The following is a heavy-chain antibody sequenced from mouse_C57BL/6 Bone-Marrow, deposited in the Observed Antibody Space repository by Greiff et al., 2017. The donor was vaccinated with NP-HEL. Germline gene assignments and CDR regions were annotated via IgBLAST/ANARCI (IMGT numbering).Heavy chain of an antibody. CDR1: GFTFTDYY. CDR2: IRNKANGYTT. V-gene: IGHV7-3*01. J-gene: IGHJ1*03. Sequence: EVQGVESGGGLVQPGGSLSLSCAASGFTFTDYYMSWVRQPPGKALEWLGFIRNKANGYTTEYSASVKGRFTISRDNSQSILYLQMNALRAEDSATHYCASTRGYWYFDVWGTGTTVTVSS. CDR3: ASTRGYWYFDV.